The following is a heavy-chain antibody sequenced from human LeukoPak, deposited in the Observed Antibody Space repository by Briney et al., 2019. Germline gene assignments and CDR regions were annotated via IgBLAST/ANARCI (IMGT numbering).Heavy chain of an antibody. CDR3: ARGVHYDILTGQEMFDY. D-gene: IGHD3-9*01. CDR2: IYYSGST. Sequence: SETLSLTCTVSGASISSYHWNWIRQPPGKGLEWIGYIYYSGSTNYNPSLKSRVTISVDTSKNQFSLKLSSVTAADTAVYYCARGVHYDILTGQEMFDYWGQGTLVTVSS. V-gene: IGHV4-59*08. CDR1: GASISSYH. J-gene: IGHJ4*02.